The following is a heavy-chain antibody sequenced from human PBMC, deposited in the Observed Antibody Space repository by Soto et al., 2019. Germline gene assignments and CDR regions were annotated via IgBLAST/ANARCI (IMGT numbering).Heavy chain of an antibody. D-gene: IGHD6-13*01. CDR3: ARLVGNSWIDY. J-gene: IGHJ4*02. CDR1: GDSVSSNSVV. CDR2: TYYRSKWYY. V-gene: IGHV6-1*01. Sequence: QVQLQQSGPGLVQPSQTLSLTCAISGDSVSSNSVVWNWIRQSPSRGLEWLGRTYYRSKWYYEYAKSVKXRXLXNXXTSKNPVSLQLISVNPADTGVYYCARLVGNSWIDYWAQGTLVTVSS.